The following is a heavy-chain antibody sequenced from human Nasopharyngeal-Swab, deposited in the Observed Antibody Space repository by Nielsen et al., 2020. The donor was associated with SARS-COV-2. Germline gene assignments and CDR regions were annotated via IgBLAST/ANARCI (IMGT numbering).Heavy chain of an antibody. D-gene: IGHD6-6*01. Sequence: GESLKISCKGSGYSFTSYYIIWVRQMPGKGLEWMGRIDPSDSCTNYSPSFQGHVTISADKSISTAYLQWSSLKASDTAIYYCARRGFEYNSSPEWDYWGQGTLVTVSS. CDR1: GYSFTSYY. CDR2: IDPSDSCT. V-gene: IGHV5-10-1*01. J-gene: IGHJ4*02. CDR3: ARRGFEYNSSPEWDY.